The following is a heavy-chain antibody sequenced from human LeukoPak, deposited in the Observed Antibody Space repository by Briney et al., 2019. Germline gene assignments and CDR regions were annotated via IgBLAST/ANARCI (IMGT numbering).Heavy chain of an antibody. V-gene: IGHV4-59*11. J-gene: IGHJ5*02. Sequence: SETLSLTCTDSGGSISSHYWSWIRQPPGKGLEWIGYIYYSGSTNYNPSLKSRVTISVDTSKNQFSLKLSSVTAADTAVYYCARTPYDFWSGYYTGSPFDPWGQGTLVTVSS. CDR2: IYYSGST. D-gene: IGHD3-3*01. CDR1: GGSISSHY. CDR3: ARTPYDFWSGYYTGSPFDP.